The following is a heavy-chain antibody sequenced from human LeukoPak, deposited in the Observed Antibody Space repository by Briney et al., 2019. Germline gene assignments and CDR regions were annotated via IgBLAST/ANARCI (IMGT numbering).Heavy chain of an antibody. D-gene: IGHD3-9*01. CDR3: ARYNILTASDY. CDR2: FYYSGST. J-gene: IGHJ4*02. Sequence: SETLSLTCTVSGGSIGSYFWSWIRQPPGKGLEWIGYFYYSGSTKYNPSLTSRVTISVDTSKNQFSLKLTSVTAADTAVYYCARYNILTASDYWGQGILVTVSS. CDR1: GGSIGSYF. V-gene: IGHV4-59*01.